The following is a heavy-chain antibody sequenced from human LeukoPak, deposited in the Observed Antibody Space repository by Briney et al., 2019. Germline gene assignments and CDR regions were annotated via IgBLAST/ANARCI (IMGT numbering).Heavy chain of an antibody. CDR3: ARLITFHQILDY. J-gene: IGHJ4*02. V-gene: IGHV4-31*03. D-gene: IGHD3-16*01. CDR1: GGSISSGGYY. CDR2: IYYSGST. Sequence: PSQTLSLTCTVSGGSISSGGYYWSWIRQHPGKGLEWIGYIYYSGSTYYNPSLKSRATISVDTSKNQFSLKLSSVTAADTAVYYCARLITFHQILDYWGQGTLVTVSS.